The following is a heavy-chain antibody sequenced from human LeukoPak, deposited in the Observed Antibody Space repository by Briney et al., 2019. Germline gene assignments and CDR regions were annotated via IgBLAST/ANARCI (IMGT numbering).Heavy chain of an antibody. CDR1: RFTFSTYW. CDR3: GQVGY. J-gene: IGHJ4*02. Sequence: GGSLRLSCAASRFTFSTYWMHWVRQAPGKGLMWVARININGTFSTYADSVQGRFTVFRDNAKKTLYLQMNSLRVEDTATYFCGQVGYWGQGTLVTVAS. CDR2: ININGTFS. D-gene: IGHD1-26*01. V-gene: IGHV3-74*03.